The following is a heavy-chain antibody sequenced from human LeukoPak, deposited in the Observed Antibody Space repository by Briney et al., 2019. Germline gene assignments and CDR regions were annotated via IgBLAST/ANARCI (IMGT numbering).Heavy chain of an antibody. CDR1: GYTFTRYY. CDR3: ARDRHSSSHAFDI. J-gene: IGHJ3*02. V-gene: IGHV1-2*02. CDR2: INPNSGGT. Sequence: ASVKVSCKASGYTFTRYYMHWVRQAPGQGLEWMGWINPNSGGTNYAQKFQGRVTMTRDTSISTAYMELSRLRSDDTAVYYCARDRHSSSHAFDIWGQGTMVTVSS. D-gene: IGHD6-13*01.